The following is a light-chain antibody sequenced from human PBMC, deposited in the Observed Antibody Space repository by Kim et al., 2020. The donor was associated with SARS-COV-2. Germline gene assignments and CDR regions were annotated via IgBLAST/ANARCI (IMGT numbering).Light chain of an antibody. Sequence: ASVGDRVTITCRASQDIAYSLAWYQQKPGTVPKLLIYAASPLQSGVPSRFSGSGSGTEFTLTIGSLQTEDVATYYCQKHDTAPWTFGPGTKVDIK. J-gene: IGKJ1*01. CDR2: AAS. CDR3: QKHDTAPWT. V-gene: IGKV1-27*01. CDR1: QDIAYS.